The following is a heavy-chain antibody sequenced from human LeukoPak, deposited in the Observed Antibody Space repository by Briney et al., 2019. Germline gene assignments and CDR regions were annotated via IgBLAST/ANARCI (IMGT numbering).Heavy chain of an antibody. CDR1: GGTFRSYA. V-gene: IGHV1-69*13. CDR3: ARGLLSGSYVFDY. D-gene: IGHD1-26*01. J-gene: IGHJ4*02. Sequence: GASVKVSCKASGGTFRSYAISWVRQAPGQGLEWMGGIIPIFGTANYAQKFQGRVTITADESTSTAYMELSSLRSEDTAVYYCARGLLSGSYVFDYWGQGTLVTVSS. CDR2: IIPIFGTA.